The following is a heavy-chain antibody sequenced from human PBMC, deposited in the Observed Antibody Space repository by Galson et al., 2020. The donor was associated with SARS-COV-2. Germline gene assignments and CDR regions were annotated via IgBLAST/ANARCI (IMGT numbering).Heavy chain of an antibody. CDR3: ARDPSLGYYDILTGYYHHYGMDV. CDR2: IYYSGST. J-gene: IGHJ6*02. CDR1: GGSISSGGYY. D-gene: IGHD3-9*01. Sequence: TLSLTCTVSGGSISSGGYYWSWIRQHPGKGLEWIGYIYYSGSTYYNPSLKSRVTISVDTSKNQFSLKLSSVTAADTAVYYCARDPSLGYYDILTGYYHHYGMDVWGQGTTVTVSS. V-gene: IGHV4-31*03.